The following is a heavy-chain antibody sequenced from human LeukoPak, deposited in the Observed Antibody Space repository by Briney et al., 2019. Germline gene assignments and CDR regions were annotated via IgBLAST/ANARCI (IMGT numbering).Heavy chain of an antibody. D-gene: IGHD3-22*01. V-gene: IGHV4-39*01. CDR3: ARPLYYYGSGGYLY. J-gene: IGHJ4*02. Sequence: PSETLSLTCTVSGGSISSSSYYWGWIRQPPGKGLEWIGSIYYSGSTYYNPSLKSRVTISVDTSKNQFSLKLSSVTAADTAVYYCARPLYYYGSGGYLYWGQGTLVTVSS. CDR2: IYYSGST. CDR1: GGSISSSSYY.